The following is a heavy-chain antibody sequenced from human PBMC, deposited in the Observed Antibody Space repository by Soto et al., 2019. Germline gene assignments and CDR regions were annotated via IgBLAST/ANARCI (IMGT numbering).Heavy chain of an antibody. CDR1: GYSISSGYY. Sequence: SETLSLTCAVSGYSISSGYYWGWIRQPPGKGLEWIGNIHHSGSTYYNPSLKSRVTISVDTSKNQFSLKLSSVTAADTAVYYCARAFYGGYAAYYYGMDVWGQGTTVTVSS. CDR2: IHHSGST. CDR3: ARAFYGGYAAYYYGMDV. J-gene: IGHJ6*02. V-gene: IGHV4-38-2*01. D-gene: IGHD4-17*01.